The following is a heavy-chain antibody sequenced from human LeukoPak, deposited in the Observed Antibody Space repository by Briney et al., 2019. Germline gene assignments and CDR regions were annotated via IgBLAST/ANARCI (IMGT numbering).Heavy chain of an antibody. CDR1: GYTFTSYY. Sequence: ASVKVSCKASGYTFTSYYMHWVRQAPGQGLEWTGIINPSGGSTSYAQKFQGRVTMTRDMSTSTVYMELSSLRSEDTAVYYCARGQTYYYDSSGLNDAFDIWGQGTMVTVSS. CDR3: ARGQTYYYDSSGLNDAFDI. J-gene: IGHJ3*02. CDR2: INPSGGST. D-gene: IGHD3-22*01. V-gene: IGHV1-46*01.